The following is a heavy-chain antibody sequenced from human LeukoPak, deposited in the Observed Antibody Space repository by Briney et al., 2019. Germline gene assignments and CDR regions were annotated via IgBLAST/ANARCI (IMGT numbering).Heavy chain of an antibody. CDR3: ARDFYYDSSGYYYYYYYMDV. CDR2: IYTSGST. D-gene: IGHD3-22*01. J-gene: IGHJ6*03. Sequence: PSQTLSLACTVSGGSISSGSYYWSWIRQPAGKGLEWIGRIYTSGSTNYNPSLKSRVTISVDTSKNQFSLKLSSVTAADTAVYYCARDFYYDSSGYYYYYYYMDVWGKGTTVTVSS. CDR1: GGSISSGSYY. V-gene: IGHV4-61*02.